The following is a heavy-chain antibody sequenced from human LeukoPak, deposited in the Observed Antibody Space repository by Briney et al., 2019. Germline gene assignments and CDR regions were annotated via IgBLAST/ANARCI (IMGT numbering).Heavy chain of an antibody. CDR3: ARSYGGHYDY. J-gene: IGHJ4*02. Sequence: GGSLGLSCAASGFTFSSYDMHWVRQATGRGLEWVSAIGTAGDTYYPGSVKGRFTISRENAKNSLYLQMNSLRAGDTAVYYCARSYGGHYDYWGQGTLVTVSS. CDR2: IGTAGDT. CDR1: GFTFSSYD. D-gene: IGHD4-23*01. V-gene: IGHV3-13*01.